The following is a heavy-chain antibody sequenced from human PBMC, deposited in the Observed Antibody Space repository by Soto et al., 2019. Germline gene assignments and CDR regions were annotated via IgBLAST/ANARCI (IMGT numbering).Heavy chain of an antibody. V-gene: IGHV3-30-3*01. J-gene: IGHJ4*02. D-gene: IGHD6-19*01. CDR1: GFTFSSYA. Sequence: QVQLVESGGGVVQPGRSLRLSCAASGFTFSSYAMHWVRQAPGKGLEWVAVISYDGSNKYYADSVKGRFTISRDNSKNTLYLQMNSLRAEDTAVYYCVRDQQSGIAVAGYEFDYWGQGTLVTVSS. CDR2: ISYDGSNK. CDR3: VRDQQSGIAVAGYEFDY.